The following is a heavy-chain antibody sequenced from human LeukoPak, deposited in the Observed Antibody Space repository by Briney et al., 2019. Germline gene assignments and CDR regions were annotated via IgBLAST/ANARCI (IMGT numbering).Heavy chain of an antibody. V-gene: IGHV3-15*01. CDR3: TTDRGDYGSGSYEIYYYYMDV. Sequence: GGSLRLSCAASGFTFSTYAMSWVRQAPGKGLEWVGRIKSKTDDGTTDYAAPVKGRFTISRDDSKNTLYLQMNSLKTEDTAVYYCTTDRGDYGSGSYEIYYYYMDVWGKGTTVTVSS. CDR1: GFTFSTYA. J-gene: IGHJ6*03. D-gene: IGHD3-10*01. CDR2: IKSKTDDGTT.